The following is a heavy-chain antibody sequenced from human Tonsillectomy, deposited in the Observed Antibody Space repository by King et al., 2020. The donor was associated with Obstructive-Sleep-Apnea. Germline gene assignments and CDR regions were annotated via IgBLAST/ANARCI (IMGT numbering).Heavy chain of an antibody. CDR2: IHYSGGT. CDR3: AGGAAAASSNWFDP. D-gene: IGHD6-13*01. V-gene: IGHV4-31*03. Sequence: VPLQESGPGLVKPSQTLSLTCTVSGGSIHNAHYFWSWIRQLPGKGLEWIGYIHYSGGTYNNPSLKSRVTTSLDKSKNQFSLKLTSVTAADTAVYFCAGGAAAASSNWFDPWGQGTLVTVSS. J-gene: IGHJ5*02. CDR1: GGSIHNAHYF.